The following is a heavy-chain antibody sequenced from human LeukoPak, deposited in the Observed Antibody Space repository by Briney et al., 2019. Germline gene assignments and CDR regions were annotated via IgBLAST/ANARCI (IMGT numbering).Heavy chain of an antibody. CDR1: GFTFCNYW. D-gene: IGHD6-13*01. CDR2: IESDGSST. V-gene: IGHV3-74*01. CDR3: ARYSSSWHAVDY. J-gene: IGHJ4*02. Sequence: GGSLRLSCEASGFTFCNYWMHWVRQAPGKGLVWVSRIESDGSSTSYADFAKGRFTISRDNAKNTLYLQMNSLRAEDTAVYYCARYSSSWHAVDYWGQGTLVTVSS.